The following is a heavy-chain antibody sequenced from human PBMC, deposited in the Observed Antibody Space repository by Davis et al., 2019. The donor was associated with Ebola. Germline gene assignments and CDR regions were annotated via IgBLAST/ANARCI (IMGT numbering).Heavy chain of an antibody. CDR2: ISYDGSNE. V-gene: IGHV3-30-3*01. D-gene: IGHD3-22*01. CDR3: ARPPDDSSGYYYDY. Sequence: PGGSLRLSCAASGFIFSRYAMHWVHQAPGKGLAWLAVISYDGSNEYYAVSVKGRFIVSRDNSKNTLSLQMNSLRAEDTAVYYCARPPDDSSGYYYDYWGQGTLVTVSS. CDR1: GFIFSRYA. J-gene: IGHJ4*02.